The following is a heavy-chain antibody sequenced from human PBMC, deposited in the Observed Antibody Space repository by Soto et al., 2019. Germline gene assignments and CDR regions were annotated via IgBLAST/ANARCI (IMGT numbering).Heavy chain of an antibody. J-gene: IGHJ3*02. CDR3: ATGGGALDI. D-gene: IGHD3-10*01. Sequence: QVRLVQSGAEVSKPGATVKVSCKAFGNIDTNYGINGVRQAPGQGLEWMGCISGYTGNAHYSPKVQGRVIMTTDTSTATAYMELSILTSDDTALYYCATGGGALDIWGQGTMVSVSS. CDR1: GNIDTNYG. CDR2: ISGYTGNA. V-gene: IGHV1-18*01.